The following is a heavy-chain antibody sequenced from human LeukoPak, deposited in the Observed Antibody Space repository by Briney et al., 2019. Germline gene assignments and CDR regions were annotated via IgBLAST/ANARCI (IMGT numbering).Heavy chain of an antibody. Sequence: SETLSLTCAVYGGSFSGYYWSWIRQPPGKGLEWIGEINHSGSTNYNPSLKSRVTISVDTSKNQFSLKLSSVTAADTAVYYCARHVWQWLVHFDYWGQGTLVTVSS. CDR3: ARHVWQWLVHFDY. CDR1: GGSFSGYY. CDR2: INHSGST. V-gene: IGHV4-34*01. D-gene: IGHD6-19*01. J-gene: IGHJ4*02.